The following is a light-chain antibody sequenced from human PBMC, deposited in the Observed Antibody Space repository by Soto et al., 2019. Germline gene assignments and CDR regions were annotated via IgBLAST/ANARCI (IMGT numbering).Light chain of an antibody. Sequence: EIVMTQSPATLSVSPGERATLSCRASQSVSSNLAWYQQKPGQAPRLLIYGASTRATGIPARFSGSGSGTEFTLTISSLQSEDVAVYYCQQYNNWPNTFGQGTKVEIK. V-gene: IGKV3-15*01. CDR3: QQYNNWPNT. J-gene: IGKJ1*01. CDR1: QSVSSN. CDR2: GAS.